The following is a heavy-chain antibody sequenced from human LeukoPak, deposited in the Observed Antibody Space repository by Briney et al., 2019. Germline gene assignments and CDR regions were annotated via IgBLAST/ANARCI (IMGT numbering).Heavy chain of an antibody. V-gene: IGHV3-9*01. CDR1: GFTFDDYA. D-gene: IGHD3-9*01. Sequence: GGSLRLSCAASGFTFDDYAMHWVRRAPGKGVEWVSGISWNRGSIGYGDSVGGRFTISRDNAKNSLYLQMNSLRAEDTAVYYCARDYRRRYFDWLTHYYMDVWGKGTTVTVSS. CDR3: ARDYRRRYFDWLTHYYMDV. CDR2: ISWNRGSI. J-gene: IGHJ6*03.